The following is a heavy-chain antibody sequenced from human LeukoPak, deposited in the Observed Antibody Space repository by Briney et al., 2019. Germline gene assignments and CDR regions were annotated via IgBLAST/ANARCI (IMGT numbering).Heavy chain of an antibody. CDR3: AKDISAYYDSSDGDDY. D-gene: IGHD3-22*01. CDR1: GFTFSSYA. V-gene: IGHV3-23*01. Sequence: GGSLRLSCAASGFTFSSYAMSWLRQAPGKGLEWVSAISGSGAGGTTNYADSVKGRFTISRDNSKNTLYLQMNSLRAEDTALYYCAKDISAYYDSSDGDDYWGQGTLVTVSS. CDR2: ISGSGAGGTT. J-gene: IGHJ4*02.